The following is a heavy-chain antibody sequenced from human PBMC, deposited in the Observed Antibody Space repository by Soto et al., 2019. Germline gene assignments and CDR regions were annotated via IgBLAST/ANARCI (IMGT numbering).Heavy chain of an antibody. V-gene: IGHV1-2*02. Sequence: AASVKVSCKASGYKFTAYYMHWVRQAPGQGLEWMGWINPGSGATSYAQTFQGRVTMTRDTSINTVYMEVTSLRPDDTAVYYCARLSKGYCSDKSCYSWLDPWGQGTLVTVSS. J-gene: IGHJ5*02. CDR3: ARLSKGYCSDKSCYSWLDP. CDR1: GYKFTAYY. D-gene: IGHD2-15*01. CDR2: INPGSGAT.